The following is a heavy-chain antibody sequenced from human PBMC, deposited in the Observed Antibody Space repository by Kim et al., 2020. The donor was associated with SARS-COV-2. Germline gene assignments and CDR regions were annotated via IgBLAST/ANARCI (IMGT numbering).Heavy chain of an antibody. Sequence: GGSLRLSCAASGFTFSSYGMHWVRQAPGKGLEWVAVISYDGSNKYYADSVKGRFTISRDNSKNTLYLQMNSLRAEDTAVYYCAKDLPAAISSFHDAFDIWGQGTMVTVSS. J-gene: IGHJ3*02. V-gene: IGHV3-30*18. CDR1: GFTFSSYG. D-gene: IGHD2-2*02. CDR2: ISYDGSNK. CDR3: AKDLPAAISSFHDAFDI.